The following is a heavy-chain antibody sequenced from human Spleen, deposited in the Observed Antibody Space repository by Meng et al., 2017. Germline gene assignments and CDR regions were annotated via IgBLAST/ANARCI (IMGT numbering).Heavy chain of an antibody. J-gene: IGHJ4*02. CDR2: INPKRGDT. Sequence: VPQVQSGAEVQKAGASVTVSCKVSRSTVPAYWPHWVRRATGQGLEWMGRINPKRGDTPYAQKFQGSVTMTGNTSISTAYMELSGLRSDDTAMYYCAGDDDISAAGKPFGDYWGQGTLVTVSS. CDR3: AGDDDISAAGKPFGDY. CDR1: RSTVPAYW. V-gene: IGHV1-2*06. D-gene: IGHD6-13*01.